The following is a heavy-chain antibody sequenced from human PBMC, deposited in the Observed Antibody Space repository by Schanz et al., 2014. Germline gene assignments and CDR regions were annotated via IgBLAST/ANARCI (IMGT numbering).Heavy chain of an antibody. Sequence: QVQLVQSGAEVKKPGSSVKVSCKASGGTFSTYTISWVRQAPGQGLEWMGRIVPIAGITNYAQRFQGRVTITADKSSDTAYMELSSLRSDDTAVYYCGRGFSRSYIDFWGQGTLITVSS. D-gene: IGHD3-10*01. J-gene: IGHJ4*02. CDR3: GRGFSRSYIDF. CDR2: IVPIAGIT. CDR1: GGTFSTYT. V-gene: IGHV1-69*02.